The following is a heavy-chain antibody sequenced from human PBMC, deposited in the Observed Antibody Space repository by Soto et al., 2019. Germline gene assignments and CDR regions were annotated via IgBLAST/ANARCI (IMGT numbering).Heavy chain of an antibody. Sequence: PWGSLRLSXAAPGFNVNSDYMTWVRQTPGKGLEWVASIYSGETTYYADSVRGRFTISSDKSKNTLYFQLGSLRIEDTAVYYCTRDGRGLGRLSLFEYWGQGVLVTVS. J-gene: IGHJ4*02. CDR3: TRDGRGLGRLSLFEY. CDR2: IYSGETT. CDR1: GFNVNSDY. V-gene: IGHV3-53*01. D-gene: IGHD2-21*02.